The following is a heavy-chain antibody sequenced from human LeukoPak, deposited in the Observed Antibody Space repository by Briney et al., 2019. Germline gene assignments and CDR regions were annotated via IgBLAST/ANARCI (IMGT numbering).Heavy chain of an antibody. CDR2: IYYSGST. D-gene: IGHD2-2*01. CDR1: GGSISSSSYY. CDR3: ARGVPAAMLVDY. V-gene: IGHV4-39*07. J-gene: IGHJ4*02. Sequence: SETLSLTCTVSGGSISSSSYYWGWIRQPPGKGLEWIGSIYYSGSTYYNPSLKSRVTISVDTSKNQFSLKLSSVTAADTAVYYCARGVPAAMLVDYWGQGTLVTVSS.